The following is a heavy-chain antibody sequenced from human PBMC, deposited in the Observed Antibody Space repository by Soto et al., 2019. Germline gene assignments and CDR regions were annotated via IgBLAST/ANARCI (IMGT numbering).Heavy chain of an antibody. D-gene: IGHD6-19*01. J-gene: IGHJ6*02. CDR3: AKDFDSYSSGRYGMDV. Sequence: GGSLRLSCSASVFNFGSNAMSWVRQAPGKGLEWVSTISSGGDNTYSADSVKGRFTISRDNSKNTLYLQMNSLRAEDTAVYYCAKDFDSYSSGRYGMDVWGQGTTVTVSS. CDR2: ISSGGDNT. CDR1: VFNFGSNA. V-gene: IGHV3-23*01.